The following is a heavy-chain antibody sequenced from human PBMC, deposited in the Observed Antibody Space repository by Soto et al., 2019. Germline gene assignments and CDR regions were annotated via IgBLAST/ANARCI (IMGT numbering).Heavy chain of an antibody. V-gene: IGHV4-59*01. J-gene: IGHJ4*02. CDR2: IYYSGST. D-gene: IGHD4-17*01. Sequence: TLSLTCTVSGGSISSYYWSWIRQPPGKGLEWIGYIYYSGSTNYNPSLKSRVTISVDTSKNQFSLKLSSVTAADTAVYYCARAYGDYVFDYWGQGTLVTVSS. CDR1: GGSISSYY. CDR3: ARAYGDYVFDY.